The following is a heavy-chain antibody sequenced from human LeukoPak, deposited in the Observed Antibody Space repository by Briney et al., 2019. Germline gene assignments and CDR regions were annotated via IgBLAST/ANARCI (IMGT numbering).Heavy chain of an antibody. CDR3: ARDRKYYYDSSGHPQAFDI. CDR2: IYHSGST. Sequence: PSETLSLTCTVSGGSISSYYWSWIRQPAGKGLEWIGSIYHSGSTYYNPSLKSRVTISVDTSKNQYSLKLSSVTAADTAVYYCARDRKYYYDSSGHPQAFDIWGQGTMVTVSS. V-gene: IGHV4-4*07. J-gene: IGHJ3*02. D-gene: IGHD3-22*01. CDR1: GGSISSYY.